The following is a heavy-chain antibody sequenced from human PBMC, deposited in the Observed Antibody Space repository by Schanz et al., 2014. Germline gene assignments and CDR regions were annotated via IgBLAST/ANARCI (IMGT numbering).Heavy chain of an antibody. CDR2: ITAYNGDT. D-gene: IGHD2-2*01. V-gene: IGHV1-18*01. J-gene: IGHJ5*02. CDR3: ARDRRRYCSTASCLHDNWFDP. CDR1: RYTFNTYG. Sequence: QVQLVQSGAEVKEPGASVKVSCEASRYTFNTYGLNWVRQAPGQGLEWMGWITAYNGDTNYALKLQGRVTMTTDTSTGTAYMELRSLRSDDTAVYYCARDRRRYCSTASCLHDNWFDPWGQGTLVTVSS.